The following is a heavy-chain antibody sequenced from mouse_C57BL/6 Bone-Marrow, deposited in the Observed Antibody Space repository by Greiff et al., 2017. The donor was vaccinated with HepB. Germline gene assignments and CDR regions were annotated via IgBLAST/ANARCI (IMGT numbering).Heavy chain of an antibody. V-gene: IGHV10-1*01. J-gene: IGHJ4*01. CDR2: IRSKSNNYAT. Sequence: EVKVVESGGGLVQPKGSLKLSCAASGFSFNTYAMNWVRQAPGKGLEWVARIRSKSNNYATYYADSVKDRFTISRDDSESMLYLQMNNLKTEDTAMYYGMRQDPPMDYWGQGTSVTVSS. CDR1: GFSFNTYA. CDR3: MRQDPPMDY.